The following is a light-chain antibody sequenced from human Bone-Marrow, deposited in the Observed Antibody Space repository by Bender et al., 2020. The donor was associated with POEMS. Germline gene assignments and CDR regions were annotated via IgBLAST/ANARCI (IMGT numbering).Light chain of an antibody. J-gene: IGLJ2*01. CDR1: SSDIGVYNY. Sequence: QSALTQPASVSGSPGQSITISCTGTSSDIGVYNYVSWYQQHPGKAPKLIIYDVHNRPSGVSNRFSGSRSGNTASLTISGLQAEDEADYYCNSYTTSSTLLFGAGTKLTV. V-gene: IGLV2-14*01. CDR2: DVH. CDR3: NSYTTSSTLL.